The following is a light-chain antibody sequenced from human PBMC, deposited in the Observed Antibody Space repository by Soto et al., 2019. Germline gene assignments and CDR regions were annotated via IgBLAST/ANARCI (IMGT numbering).Light chain of an antibody. CDR3: QQYNSYST. J-gene: IGKJ1*01. CDR2: DAS. CDR1: QSISSW. V-gene: IGKV1-5*01. Sequence: DLQMTQSPSTLSASVGDRVTITCRASQSISSWLAWYQQKPGKAPKLLIYDASSLESGVPSRFSGSASGTEFTLTISSLQPDDFATYYCQQYNSYSTFGQGTKVDIK.